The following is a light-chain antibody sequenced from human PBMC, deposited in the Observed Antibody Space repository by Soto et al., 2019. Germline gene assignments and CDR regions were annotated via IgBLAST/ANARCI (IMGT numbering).Light chain of an antibody. CDR1: QSVSSY. V-gene: IGKV3-11*01. CDR3: QQRKNWPPLT. Sequence: EIVLTQSPATLSLSPGERATLSCRASQSVSSYLAWYQPKPGQAPRLLIYEASNRATGIPARFSGSGSGTDFTLTISSLEPEDFAVYYCQQRKNWPPLTFGGGTKVEIK. CDR2: EAS. J-gene: IGKJ4*01.